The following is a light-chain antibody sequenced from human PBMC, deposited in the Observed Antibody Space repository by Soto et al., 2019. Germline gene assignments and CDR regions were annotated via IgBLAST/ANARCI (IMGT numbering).Light chain of an antibody. CDR2: GAS. J-gene: IGKJ1*01. Sequence: ETVLTQSPGTLSLSQGERATLFCRASQSVSSNYLAWFQQKPGQPPRLLIYGASRRATGIPDRFSGGGSGTDFTLTINRLEPEDFAVYYCQQYGSPPWTFGQGTKVEIK. CDR3: QQYGSPPWT. V-gene: IGKV3-20*01. CDR1: QSVSSNY.